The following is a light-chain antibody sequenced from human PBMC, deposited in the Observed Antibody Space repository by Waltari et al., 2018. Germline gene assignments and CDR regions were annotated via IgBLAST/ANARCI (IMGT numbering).Light chain of an antibody. CDR3: QQYYSTPQT. CDR1: QNILSNSNNKNY. V-gene: IGKV4-1*01. J-gene: IGKJ1*01. CDR2: WAS. Sequence: DIVMTQPPDSLAVSLGERATVNCKCIQNILSNSNNKNYLSWYPQKPGQPPKLLIYWASIRQSGVPDRFSGSGSGTDFTLTISSLQAEDVAVYFCQQYYSTPQTFGQGTKVEIK.